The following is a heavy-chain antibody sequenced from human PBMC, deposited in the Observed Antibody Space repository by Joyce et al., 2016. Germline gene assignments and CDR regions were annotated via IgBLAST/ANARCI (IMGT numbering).Heavy chain of an antibody. CDR1: GFTFSSYS. V-gene: IGHV3-21*01. CDR2: LSSSSSYI. J-gene: IGHJ4*02. Sequence: EVQLVESGGGLVKPGGSLRLSCAASGFTFSSYSKSWVRQAPGKGLEWVSSLSSSSSYIKYTDAVKGRFTISRANAKNSLYLQMNSLRVEDTAVYYCARSSYTNGIFDYWGQGTLVTVSS. CDR3: ARSSYTNGIFDY. D-gene: IGHD2-8*01.